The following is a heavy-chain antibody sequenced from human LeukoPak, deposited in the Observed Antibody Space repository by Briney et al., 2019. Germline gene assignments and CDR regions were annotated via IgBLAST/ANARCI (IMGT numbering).Heavy chain of an antibody. J-gene: IGHJ4*02. Sequence: PGGSLRLSCAASGFTFSSYEMNWVRQAPGKGLEWVAVIWYDGSNKYYADSVKGRFTISRDNSKNTLYLQMNSLRAEDTAVYYCAKDKRAAALYYFDYWGQGTLVTVSS. CDR3: AKDKRAAALYYFDY. CDR1: GFTFSSYE. CDR2: IWYDGSNK. D-gene: IGHD6-13*01. V-gene: IGHV3-33*06.